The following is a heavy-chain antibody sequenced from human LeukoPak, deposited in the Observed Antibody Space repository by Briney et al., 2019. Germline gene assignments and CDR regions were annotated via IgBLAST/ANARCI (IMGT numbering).Heavy chain of an antibody. Sequence: GGSLRLSCAASGFTFASFAMSWVRQAPGKGLEWVSAISGGDGSTYYTDSVKGRFTISTDNSKNMLYLQMNSLRPEDTAVYYCAKENSGTYLYYFDYWGQGTLVTVSS. CDR3: AKENSGTYLYYFDY. CDR2: ISGGDGST. J-gene: IGHJ4*02. V-gene: IGHV3-23*01. D-gene: IGHD1-26*01. CDR1: GFTFASFA.